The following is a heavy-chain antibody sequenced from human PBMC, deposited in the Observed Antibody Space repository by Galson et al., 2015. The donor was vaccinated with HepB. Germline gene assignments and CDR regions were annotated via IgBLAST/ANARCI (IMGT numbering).Heavy chain of an antibody. Sequence: QSGAEVKEPGESLKISCKASGYSFTSYWIGWVRQMPGKGLEWMGIILPSDSDTRYSPSFQGQVTISADKSTSTAYLQWSSLKVSDTAMYYCATTTLTTSANFDYWGQGTLVTVSS. D-gene: IGHD4-11*01. CDR2: ILPSDSDT. CDR1: GYSFTSYW. J-gene: IGHJ4*02. V-gene: IGHV5-51*01. CDR3: ATTTLTTSANFDY.